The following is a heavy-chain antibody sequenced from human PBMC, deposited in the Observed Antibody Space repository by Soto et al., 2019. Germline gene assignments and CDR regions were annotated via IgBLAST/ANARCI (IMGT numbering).Heavy chain of an antibody. CDR3: ARPLGQLGQYSALPGN. D-gene: IGHD5-12*01. CDR1: GGTFSSYT. CDR2: IIPIFNTP. J-gene: IGHJ1*01. Sequence: QVQLVQSGAEVREPGSSVKVSCMASGGTFSSYTFAWVRQAPGQGLEWMGGIIPIFNTPLYAQKFTGRVTISADEFKGSVYVELNSRTAEDTAGYYCARPLGQLGQYSALPGNWGQVTVVTV. V-gene: IGHV1-69*01.